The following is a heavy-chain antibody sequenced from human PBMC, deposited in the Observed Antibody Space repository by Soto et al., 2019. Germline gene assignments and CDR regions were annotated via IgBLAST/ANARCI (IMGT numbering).Heavy chain of an antibody. V-gene: IGHV3-33*01. CDR3: ARIKNLEWFSFADYYYMDV. D-gene: IGHD3-3*01. CDR1: GFTFSSYG. J-gene: IGHJ6*03. Sequence: GGSLRLSCAASGFTFSSYGMHWVRQAPGKGLEWVAVIWYDGSNKYYADSVKGRFTISRDNSKNTLYLQMNSLRAEDTAVYYCARIKNLEWFSFADYYYMDVWGKGTTVTVSS. CDR2: IWYDGSNK.